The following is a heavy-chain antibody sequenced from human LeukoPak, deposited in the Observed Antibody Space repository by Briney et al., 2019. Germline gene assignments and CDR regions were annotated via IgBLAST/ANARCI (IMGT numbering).Heavy chain of an antibody. D-gene: IGHD2-2*01. V-gene: IGHV4-4*02. CDR2: IYHSGST. CDR3: ARGSRVGIPAANWFDP. CDR1: GGSISSSNW. J-gene: IGHJ5*02. Sequence: SETLSLTCAVSGGSISSSNWWSWVRQPPGKGLEWIGEIYHSGSTNYNPSLKSRATISVDKSKNQFSLKLSSVTAADTAVYYCARGSRVGIPAANWFDPWGQGTLVTVSS.